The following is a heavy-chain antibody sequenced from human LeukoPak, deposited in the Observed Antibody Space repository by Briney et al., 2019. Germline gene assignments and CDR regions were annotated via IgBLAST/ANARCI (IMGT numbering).Heavy chain of an antibody. V-gene: IGHV3-30*18. J-gene: IGHJ4*02. D-gene: IGHD3-10*01. CDR2: ISYDGSNK. CDR3: AKDPGGYYGSGSLGY. Sequence: PGGSLRLSCVASGFTFSSYGMHWVRQAPGKGLEWVAVISYDGSNKYYADSVKGRFTISRDNSKNTLYLQMNSLRAEDTAVYYCAKDPGGYYGSGSLGYWGQGTLVTVSS. CDR1: GFTFSSYG.